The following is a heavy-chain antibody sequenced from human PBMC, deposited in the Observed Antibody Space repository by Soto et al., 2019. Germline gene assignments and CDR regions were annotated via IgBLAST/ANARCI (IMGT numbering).Heavy chain of an antibody. CDR2: INHSGST. V-gene: IGHV4-34*01. CDR1: GGSFSGYY. CDR3: ARGVGYCSGGSCSATAFDI. D-gene: IGHD2-15*01. Sequence: SEILSLTCAVYGGSFSGYYWSWIRQPPGKGLEWIGEINHSGSTNYNPSLKSRVTISVDTSKNQFSLKLSSVTAADTAVYYCARGVGYCSGGSCSATAFDIWGQGTMVTVSS. J-gene: IGHJ3*02.